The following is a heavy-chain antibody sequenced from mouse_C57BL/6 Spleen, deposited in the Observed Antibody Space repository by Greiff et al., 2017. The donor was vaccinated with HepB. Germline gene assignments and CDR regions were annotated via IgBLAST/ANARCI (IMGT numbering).Heavy chain of an antibody. J-gene: IGHJ2*01. CDR3: ARWGLYYDYDDFDY. V-gene: IGHV1-53*01. CDR1: GYTFTSYW. Sequence: VQLQQPGTELVKPGASVKLSCKASGYTFTSYWMHWVKQRPGQGLEWIGNINPSNGGTNYNEKFKSKATLTVDKSSSTAYMPLSSLTSEDSAVYYCARWGLYYDYDDFDYWGQGTTLTVSS. D-gene: IGHD2-4*01. CDR2: INPSNGGT.